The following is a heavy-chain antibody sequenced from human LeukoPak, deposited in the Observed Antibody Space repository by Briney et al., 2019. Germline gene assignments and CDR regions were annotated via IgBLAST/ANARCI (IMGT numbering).Heavy chain of an antibody. D-gene: IGHD6-19*01. Sequence: GGSLRLSCAASGFTFSSYSMSWVRQAPGKGLEWVSVIYSGGSTYYADSVKGRFTISKDNSKNTLYLQMNSLRAEDTAVYYCATYSSGWYVGYWGQGTLVTVSS. CDR1: GFTFSSYS. CDR2: IYSGGST. V-gene: IGHV3-53*01. J-gene: IGHJ4*02. CDR3: ATYSSGWYVGY.